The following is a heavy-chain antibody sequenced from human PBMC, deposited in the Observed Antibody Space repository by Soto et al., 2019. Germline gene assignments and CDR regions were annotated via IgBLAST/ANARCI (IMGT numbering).Heavy chain of an antibody. J-gene: IGHJ4*02. CDR3: ARAGVSYGLDF. D-gene: IGHD3-3*01. CDR2: INRDGSEK. V-gene: IGHV3-7*01. CDR1: GFTFSNYW. Sequence: GGSLRLSCAASGFTFSNYWMSWVRQAPGKGLERVANINRDGSEKYYGDSVRGRFTISRDNPKNSLYLQMTSLSVDDTALYYCARAGVSYGLDFWGQGTLVTVSS.